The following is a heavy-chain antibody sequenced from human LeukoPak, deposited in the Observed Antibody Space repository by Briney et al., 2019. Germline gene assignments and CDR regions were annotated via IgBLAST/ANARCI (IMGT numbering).Heavy chain of an antibody. CDR2: IRPSTGDT. Sequence: ASVKVSCKASGYTFTSHGITWVRQAPGQGPEWMGWIRPSTGDTDYALNLQGRVTLTTDTSTSTAYMELRSLRSDDTAVYYCARVRDYLFDYWGRGTLVTVSS. CDR1: GYTFTSHG. D-gene: IGHD2/OR15-2a*01. V-gene: IGHV1-18*01. CDR3: ARVRDYLFDY. J-gene: IGHJ4*02.